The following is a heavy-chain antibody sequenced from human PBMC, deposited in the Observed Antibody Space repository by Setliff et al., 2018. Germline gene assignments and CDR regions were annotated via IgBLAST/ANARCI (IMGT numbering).Heavy chain of an antibody. CDR2: FYFRGSH. CDR3: TTAH. CDR1: GGSISTPYYY. D-gene: IGHD4-17*01. J-gene: IGHJ4*02. V-gene: IGHV4-30-4*02. Sequence: PSETLSLTCTVSGGSISTPYYYWSWIRQAPGKGLEWIGDFYFRGSHYYKPSLESRLSISAYMEVSSLTSEDTAFYYCAREGRGVTTAHWGQGTLVTVSS.